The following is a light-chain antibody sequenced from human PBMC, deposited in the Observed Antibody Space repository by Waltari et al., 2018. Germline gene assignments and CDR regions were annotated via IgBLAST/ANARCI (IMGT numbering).Light chain of an antibody. J-gene: IGKJ1*01. V-gene: IGKV1-13*02. Sequence: IQMSQSPSSLSASVGDRVTITCRASQGISNSLNWYQQKPGKAPKLLIYYANILASGVPSRLSGSGSGAEFTLTISSLQPGGFATDFCQQGSGYPRTFGLGTKVEIK. CDR3: QQGSGYPRT. CDR1: QGISNS. CDR2: YAN.